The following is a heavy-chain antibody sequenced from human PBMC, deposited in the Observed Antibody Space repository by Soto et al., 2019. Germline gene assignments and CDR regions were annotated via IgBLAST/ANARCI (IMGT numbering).Heavy chain of an antibody. CDR2: NYHSGTT. J-gene: IGHJ4*02. CDR3: VREAYIGYGHAIDH. D-gene: IGHD5-12*01. V-gene: IGHV4-59*01. Sequence: PSETLSLTCAVSDVTISTYYWSWIRQPPGKGLEWIGYNYHSGTTNYNPSLKSRVTISVDTSKNQFSLRLTSVTAADTAIYYCVREAYIGYGHAIDHWGQGILVTVS. CDR1: DVTISTYY.